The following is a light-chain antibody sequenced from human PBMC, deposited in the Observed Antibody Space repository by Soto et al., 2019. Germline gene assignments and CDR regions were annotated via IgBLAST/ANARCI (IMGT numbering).Light chain of an antibody. V-gene: IGKV3-20*01. CDR3: QQYGTSRVT. CDR1: QSINNN. J-gene: IGKJ3*01. CDR2: SAS. Sequence: EVVLTQSPGTLSLSPGERATLSCRASQSINNNLAWYQHKPGQAPRLLIYSASSRAAGIPDRFSGSGSRTDFTLTSSRLEPEDFALYYCQQYGTSRVTFGPGTKVDIK.